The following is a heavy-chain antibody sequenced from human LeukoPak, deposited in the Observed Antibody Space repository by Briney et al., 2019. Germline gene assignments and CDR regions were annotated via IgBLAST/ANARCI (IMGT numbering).Heavy chain of an antibody. D-gene: IGHD2-2*01. CDR2: IIPIFGTA. J-gene: IGHJ3*02. Sequence: GASVKVSCKASGGTFSSYAISWVRQAPGQGLEWMGGIIPIFGTANYAQKFQGRVTITADESTSTAYMELSSLRSEDTAVYYCARASSFDIVVVPAATRCAFDIWGQGQWSPSLQ. CDR3: ARASSFDIVVVPAATRCAFDI. CDR1: GGTFSSYA. V-gene: IGHV1-69*01.